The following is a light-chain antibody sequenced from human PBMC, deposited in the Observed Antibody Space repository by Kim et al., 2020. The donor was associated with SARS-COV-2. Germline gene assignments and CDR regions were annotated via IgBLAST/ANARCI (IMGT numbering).Light chain of an antibody. J-gene: IGKJ1*01. CDR3: QQGNSFPPA. Sequence: DIEMTQSPSSVSASVGDRVTITCRASQAIGTWLAWYQQKPGKAPERLIYAASSLQSGAPSRFSGSGSGTDFTLTITTLQPEDFGTYYCQQGNSFPPAFGQGTKVEIK. V-gene: IGKV1-12*01. CDR1: QAIGTW. CDR2: AAS.